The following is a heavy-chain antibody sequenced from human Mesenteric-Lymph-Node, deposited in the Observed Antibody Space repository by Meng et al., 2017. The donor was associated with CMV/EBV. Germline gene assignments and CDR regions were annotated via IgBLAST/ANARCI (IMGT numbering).Heavy chain of an antibody. Sequence: GGSLRLSCTASGFTFSSYAMSWVRQAPGKGLEWISSISPSGGSANYADSVRGRFTFSRDNSKNTIYLKMSLLGADDTAMYYCARDVWEDQLLPFDYWGQGTLVTVSS. CDR3: ARDVWEDQLLPFDY. CDR2: ISPSGGSA. D-gene: IGHD2-2*01. CDR1: GFTFSSYA. V-gene: IGHV3-23*01. J-gene: IGHJ4*02.